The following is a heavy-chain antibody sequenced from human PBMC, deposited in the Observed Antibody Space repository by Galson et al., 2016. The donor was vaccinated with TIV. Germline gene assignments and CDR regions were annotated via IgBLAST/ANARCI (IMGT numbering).Heavy chain of an antibody. CDR2: IGRDGSSV. J-gene: IGHJ4*02. D-gene: IGHD1-26*01. CDR1: NSVFTSFS. CDR3: AREFSSFVGGDGGPGPSKI. Sequence: SLRLSCAASNSVFTSFSMTWVRQAPGKGLEWVSSIGRDGSSVYYADSVRGRFTISRDNAKNSLYLQMNSLRAEDTALYYCAREFSSFVGGDGGPGPSKIWGQGTRVTVSS. V-gene: IGHV3-21*01.